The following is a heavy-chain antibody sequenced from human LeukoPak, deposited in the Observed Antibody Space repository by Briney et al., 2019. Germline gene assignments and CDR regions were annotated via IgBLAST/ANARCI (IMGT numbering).Heavy chain of an antibody. CDR3: ARVGSGWEEYFQH. CDR2: ISYDGSNK. Sequence: GRSLILSCAASGFTFSSYAMHWVRQAPGKGLEWVAVISYDGSNKYYADSVKGRFTISRDNSKNTLYLQMNSLRAEDTAVYYCARVGSGWEEYFQHWGQGTLVTVSS. J-gene: IGHJ1*01. D-gene: IGHD6-19*01. V-gene: IGHV3-30*04. CDR1: GFTFSSYA.